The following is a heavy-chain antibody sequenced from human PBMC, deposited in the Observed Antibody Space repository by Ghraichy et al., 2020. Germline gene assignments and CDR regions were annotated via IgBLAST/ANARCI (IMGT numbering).Heavy chain of an antibody. D-gene: IGHD2-2*01. Sequence: SETLSLTCTVSGGSISSYYWSWIRQPPGKGLEWIGYTYYSGSTNYNPSLKSRVTISVDTSKNQFSLKLSSVTAADTAVYYCARGNVPGPAALIGPFYYYYYMDVWGKGTTVTVSS. J-gene: IGHJ6*03. CDR2: TYYSGST. CDR1: GGSISSYY. CDR3: ARGNVPGPAALIGPFYYYYYMDV. V-gene: IGHV4-59*01.